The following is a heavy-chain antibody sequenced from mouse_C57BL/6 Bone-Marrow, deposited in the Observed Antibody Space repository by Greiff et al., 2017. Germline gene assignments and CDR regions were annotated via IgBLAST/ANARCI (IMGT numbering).Heavy chain of an antibody. CDR1: GFSLTSYG. J-gene: IGHJ4*01. CDR3: AKRIYYDYDAGYYAMDY. D-gene: IGHD2-4*01. V-gene: IGHV2-5*01. CDR2: IWRGGST. Sequence: QVQLKESGPGLVQPSQSLSITCTVSGFSLTSYGVHWVRQSPGKGLEWLGVIWRGGSTDYNAAFMSRLSITKDNSKSQVFFKMNSLQADDTAIYYCAKRIYYDYDAGYYAMDYWGQGTSVTVSS.